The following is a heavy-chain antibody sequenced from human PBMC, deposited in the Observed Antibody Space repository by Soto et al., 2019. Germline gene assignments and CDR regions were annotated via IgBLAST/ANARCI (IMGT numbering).Heavy chain of an antibody. CDR2: IIPIFGTA. CDR1: GGTFSSYA. Sequence: SVKVSCKASGGTFSSYAISWVRQAPGQGLEWMGGIIPIFGTANYAQKFQGRVTITADESTSTAYMELSSLRSEDTAVYYCALSRWLQLPAPFDYWGQGTLVTVSS. D-gene: IGHD5-12*01. J-gene: IGHJ4*02. CDR3: ALSRWLQLPAPFDY. V-gene: IGHV1-69*13.